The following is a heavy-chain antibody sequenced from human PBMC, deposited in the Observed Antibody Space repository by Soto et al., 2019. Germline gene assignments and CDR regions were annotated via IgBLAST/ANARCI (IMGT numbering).Heavy chain of an antibody. Sequence: ASVKVSCKASGYTFTSYDINWVRQATGQGLEWMGWMNPNSGNTGYAQKFQGRVTMTRNTSISTAYMELSSLRSEDTAVYYCATNVWGSYRDAFDIWGQGTMVTV. CDR2: MNPNSGNT. CDR3: ATNVWGSYRDAFDI. J-gene: IGHJ3*02. CDR1: GYTFTSYD. D-gene: IGHD3-16*02. V-gene: IGHV1-8*01.